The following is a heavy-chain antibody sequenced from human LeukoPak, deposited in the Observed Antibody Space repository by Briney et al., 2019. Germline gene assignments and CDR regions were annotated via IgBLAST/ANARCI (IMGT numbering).Heavy chain of an antibody. CDR2: ISAYNGNT. D-gene: IGHD3-10*01. CDR1: GYTFTSYG. V-gene: IGHV1-18*01. CDR3: ARDRTSGSYYYQTDYFDY. Sequence: ASVKLSCKASGYTFTSYGISWVRQAPGQGLEWMGWISAYNGNTNYAQKLQGRVTMTTDTSTSTDYMELRSLRSDDTAVYYCARDRTSGSYYYQTDYFDYWGQGTLVTVSS. J-gene: IGHJ4*02.